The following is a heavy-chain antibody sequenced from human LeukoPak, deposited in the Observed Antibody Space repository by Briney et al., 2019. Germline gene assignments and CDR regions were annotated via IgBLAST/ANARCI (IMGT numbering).Heavy chain of an antibody. CDR2: TSTSGSSR. CDR1: GFTFSDYY. CDR3: ALEKGV. D-gene: IGHD3-10*01. V-gene: IGHV3-11*04. J-gene: IGHJ4*02. Sequence: GGSLRLSCEGSGFTFSDYYMSWIRQAPGKGLEWIAQTSTSGSSRYYTDSVKGRFTISRDNAKNSLYLQMNSLRAEDTAVYYCALEKGVWGQGTLVTVSS.